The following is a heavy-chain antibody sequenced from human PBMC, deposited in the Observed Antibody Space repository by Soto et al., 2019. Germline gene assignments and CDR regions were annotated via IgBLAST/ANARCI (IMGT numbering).Heavy chain of an antibody. J-gene: IGHJ6*02. V-gene: IGHV3-53*01. Sequence: SGGSLRLSCAASGFTVSSNYMSWVRQAPGKGLEWVSVIYSGGSTYYADSVKGRFTISRDNSKNTLYLQMNSLRAEDTAVYYCARHGAYGSGSYYLYYYYYGMDVRGQGTTVTVSS. CDR3: ARHGAYGSGSYYLYYYYYGMDV. CDR2: IYSGGST. D-gene: IGHD3-10*01. CDR1: GFTVSSNY.